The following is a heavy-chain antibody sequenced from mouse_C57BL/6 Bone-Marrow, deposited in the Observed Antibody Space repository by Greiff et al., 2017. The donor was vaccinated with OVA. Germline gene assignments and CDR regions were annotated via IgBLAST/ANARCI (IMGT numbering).Heavy chain of an antibody. Sequence: QVQLQQPGAELVKPGASVKVSCKASGYTFTSYWMHWVKQRPGQGLEWIGRIHPSDSDTNYNQKFKCKATLNVDKSSSTAYMQLSSLTSEDSAVYYCAIEAPFTTVVATGDYWGQGTTLTVSS. J-gene: IGHJ2*01. V-gene: IGHV1-74*01. CDR1: GYTFTSYW. CDR2: IHPSDSDT. D-gene: IGHD1-1*01. CDR3: AIEAPFTTVVATGDY.